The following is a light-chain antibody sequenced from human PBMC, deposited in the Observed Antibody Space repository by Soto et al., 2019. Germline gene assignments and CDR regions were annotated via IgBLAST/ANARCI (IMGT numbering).Light chain of an antibody. CDR1: QTVSSY. V-gene: IGKV3-11*01. Sequence: EIVLTQSPVTLSLSPGERATLSCRASQTVSSYLAWYQQKPGQAPRLLIYDASNRATGIPARFSGSGSGTDFTLTISSLEPEDFAVYYCQEYNNWHPITFGGGTKVEIK. J-gene: IGKJ4*01. CDR3: QEYNNWHPIT. CDR2: DAS.